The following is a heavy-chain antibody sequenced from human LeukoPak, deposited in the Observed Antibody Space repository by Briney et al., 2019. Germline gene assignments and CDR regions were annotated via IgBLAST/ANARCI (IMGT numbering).Heavy chain of an antibody. CDR1: GFTFSDYY. CDR3: AKDHGSGWNVYYFDY. J-gene: IGHJ4*02. Sequence: GGSLRLSCAASGFTFSDYYMSWIRQAPGKGLEWVSAISGSGGSTYYADSVKGRFTISRDNSKNTLYLQMNSLRAEDTAVYYCAKDHGSGWNVYYFDYWGQGTLVTVSS. V-gene: IGHV3-23*01. CDR2: ISGSGGST. D-gene: IGHD6-19*01.